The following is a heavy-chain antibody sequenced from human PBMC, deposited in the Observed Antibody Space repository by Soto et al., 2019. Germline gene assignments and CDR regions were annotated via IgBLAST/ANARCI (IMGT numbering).Heavy chain of an antibody. D-gene: IGHD3-22*01. J-gene: IGHJ4*02. Sequence: TLSLPCAVSGDSVSSNSAACNWIRHSPSRGLEWLGRTYYRSKWYNDYAVSVKSRITINPDTSKNQFSLQLNSVTPEDKAVYYCAREAGTIGSGYSFWGQGTPVTVYS. CDR3: AREAGTIGSGYSF. CDR2: TYYRSKWYN. CDR1: GDSVSSNSAA. V-gene: IGHV6-1*01.